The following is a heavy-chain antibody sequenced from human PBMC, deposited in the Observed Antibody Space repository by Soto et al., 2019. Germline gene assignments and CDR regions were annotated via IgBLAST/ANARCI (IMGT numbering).Heavy chain of an antibody. CDR1: GFTFSSFA. D-gene: IGHD4-17*01. Sequence: GGSLRLSCAASGFTFSSFAMGWVRQAPGKGLEWVSALRDSGGSTSYADSVKGRFTISRDNSKSTLYLRMDSLRAEDTALYYCAKTPDYARTYYFDYWGQGTLVTVSS. CDR2: LRDSGGST. V-gene: IGHV3-23*01. J-gene: IGHJ4*02. CDR3: AKTPDYARTYYFDY.